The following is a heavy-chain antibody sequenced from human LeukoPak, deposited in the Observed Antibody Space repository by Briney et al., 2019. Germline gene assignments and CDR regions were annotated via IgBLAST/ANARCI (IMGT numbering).Heavy chain of an antibody. J-gene: IGHJ6*03. CDR3: ARVRNYYDSSGSYYVHYYYYMDV. CDR1: GGSFSGYY. D-gene: IGHD3-22*01. Sequence: SETLSLTCAVYGGSFSGYYWSWIRQPPGKGLEWIGEINHSGSTNYNPSLKSRVTISVDTSKNQFSLKLSSVTAADTAVYYCARVRNYYDSSGSYYVHYYYYMDVWGKGTTVTISS. V-gene: IGHV4-34*01. CDR2: INHSGST.